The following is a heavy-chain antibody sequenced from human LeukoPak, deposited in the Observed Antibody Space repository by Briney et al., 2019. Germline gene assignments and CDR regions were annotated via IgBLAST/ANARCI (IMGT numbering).Heavy chain of an antibody. J-gene: IGHJ5*02. CDR3: ARPASAAAERVNWFDP. V-gene: IGHV4-59*12. CDR1: GGSISSYY. CDR2: IYYSGST. D-gene: IGHD6-13*01. Sequence: SETLSLTCTVSGGSISSYYWSWIRQPPGKGLEWIGYIYYSGSTNYNPSLKSRVTISVDTSKNQFSLKLSSVTAADTAVYYCARPASAAAERVNWFDPWGQGTLVTVSS.